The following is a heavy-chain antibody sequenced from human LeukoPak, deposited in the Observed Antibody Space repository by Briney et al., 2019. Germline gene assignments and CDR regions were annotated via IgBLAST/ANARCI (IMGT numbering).Heavy chain of an antibody. CDR2: INSDGSTT. V-gene: IGHV3-74*01. CDR3: ARAYGSGSQVINYFDF. D-gene: IGHD3-10*01. CDR1: GFTFSTYW. Sequence: GGRLRLSCAASGFTFSTYWMHWVRQAPGKGLVWVSGINSDGSTTTYADSVKGRFTISRDNAKNTLYLQMNSLRPEDTAVYYCARAYGSGSQVINYFDFWGQGALVTVSS. J-gene: IGHJ4*02.